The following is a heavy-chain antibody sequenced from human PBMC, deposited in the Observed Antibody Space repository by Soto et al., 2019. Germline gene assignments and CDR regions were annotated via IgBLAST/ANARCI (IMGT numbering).Heavy chain of an antibody. CDR3: ARRDDSTTCLGPFDY. J-gene: IGHJ4*02. CDR2: ILPIFATA. D-gene: IGHD2-2*01. Sequence: QVQLVQSGAEVKKPGSSVKVSCKASGDTFNNYVVNWVRQAPGQGLEWLGGILPIFATANYAQKFQGRVTITADKSTSTAYMELTSLRSEATDVYYCARRDDSTTCLGPFDYWGQGTLVTVAS. CDR1: GDTFNNYV. V-gene: IGHV1-69*06.